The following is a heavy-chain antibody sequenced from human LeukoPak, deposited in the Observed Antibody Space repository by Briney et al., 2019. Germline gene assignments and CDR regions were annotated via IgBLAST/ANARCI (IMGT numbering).Heavy chain of an antibody. CDR3: ARHFRIMIVVGNFDH. J-gene: IGHJ4*02. V-gene: IGHV4-39*01. Sequence: QPSETLSLTCTVSGGSISSSSYYWGWIRQPPGKGLEWIGSIYYSGSTYYNPSLKSRVTISVDTSKNQFSLKLSSVTAADTAVYYCARHFRIMIVVGNFDHWGQGTLVTVSS. CDR2: IYYSGST. D-gene: IGHD3-22*01. CDR1: GGSISSSSYY.